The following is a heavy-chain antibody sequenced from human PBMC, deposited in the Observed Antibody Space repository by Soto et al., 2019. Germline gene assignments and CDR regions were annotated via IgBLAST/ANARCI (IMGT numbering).Heavy chain of an antibody. CDR2: ISSGGRTI. CDR1: GFSFRSYE. Sequence: GGSLRLSCAASGFSFRSYEMNWVRQAPGKGLEWVSYISSGGRTIFYADSVKGRFTTSRDDAQNSLYLQMNSLRAEDTAVYYCARDGPAADFDFWGQGTLVTVSS. J-gene: IGHJ4*02. V-gene: IGHV3-48*03. CDR3: ARDGPAADFDF. D-gene: IGHD6-13*01.